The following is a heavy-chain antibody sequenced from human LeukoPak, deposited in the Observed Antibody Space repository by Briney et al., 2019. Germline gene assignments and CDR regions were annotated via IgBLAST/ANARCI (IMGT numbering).Heavy chain of an antibody. CDR1: GFTFSSYG. CDR2: IRYDGSNK. CDR3: AKDLDGDYYYGMDV. V-gene: IGHV3-30*02. J-gene: IGHJ6*02. Sequence: PGESLRLSCAASGFTFSSYGMHWVRQAPGKGLEWVAFIRYDGSNKYYADSVKGRFTISRDNSKNTLYLQMNSLRAEDTAVYYCAKDLDGDYYYGMDVWGQGTTVTVSS. D-gene: IGHD4-17*01.